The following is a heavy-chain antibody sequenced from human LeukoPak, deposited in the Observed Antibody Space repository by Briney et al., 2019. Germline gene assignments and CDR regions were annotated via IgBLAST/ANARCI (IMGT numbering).Heavy chain of an antibody. CDR1: GYTFTGYY. V-gene: IGHV1-2*02. CDR3: ARVDIVVVPYFDY. D-gene: IGHD2-15*01. J-gene: IGHJ4*02. Sequence: GASVTVSCKASGYTFTGYYMHWVRQAPGQGLEWMGWINPNSGGTNYAQKFQGRVTMTRDTPISTAYMELSRLRSDDTAVYYCARVDIVVVPYFDYWGQGTLVTVSS. CDR2: INPNSGGT.